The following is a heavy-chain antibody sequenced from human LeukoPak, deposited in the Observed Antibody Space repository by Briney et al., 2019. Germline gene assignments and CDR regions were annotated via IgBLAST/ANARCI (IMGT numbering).Heavy chain of an antibody. D-gene: IGHD4-17*01. CDR3: ARGQPYGDYNYFDP. CDR2: INPSTGGT. Sequence: ASVKVSCKASGYTFTGYYMHWVRQAPGQGLEWMGRINPSTGGTNSAQKFQGRVTMTRDTSISTAYMELSRLTSDDTVIYYCARGQPYGDYNYFDPWGQGTLVTVSS. V-gene: IGHV1-2*05. J-gene: IGHJ5*02. CDR1: GYTFTGYY.